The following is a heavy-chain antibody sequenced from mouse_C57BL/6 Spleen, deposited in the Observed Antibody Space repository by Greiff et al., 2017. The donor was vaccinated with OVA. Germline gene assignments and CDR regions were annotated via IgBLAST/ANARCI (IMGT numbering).Heavy chain of an antibody. CDR2: IDPANGNT. CDR3: APPSGNYAMDY. V-gene: IGHV14-3*01. J-gene: IGHJ4*01. D-gene: IGHD3-1*01. Sequence: LVESVAELVRPGASVKLSCTASGFNIKNTYMHWVKQRPEQGLGWIGRIDPANGNTKYAPKFQGKATITADTSSNTAYLQLSSLPSEDTAVYYGAPPSGNYAMDYWGQGTSVTVSS. CDR1: GFNIKNTY.